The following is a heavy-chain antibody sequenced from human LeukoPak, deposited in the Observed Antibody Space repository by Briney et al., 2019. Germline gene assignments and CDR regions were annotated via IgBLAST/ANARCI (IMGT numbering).Heavy chain of an antibody. J-gene: IGHJ6*02. D-gene: IGHD6-13*01. CDR3: ARAFSSSWTPWYYYGMDV. CDR2: IGTAGDT. V-gene: IGHV3-13*01. Sequence: GWSLRLSCAASGFTFSSYDMHWVRQATGKGLEWVSAIGTAGDTYYPGSVKGRFTISRENAKNSLYLQMNSLRAGDTAVYYCARAFSSSWTPWYYYGMDVWGQGTTVTVSS. CDR1: GFTFSSYD.